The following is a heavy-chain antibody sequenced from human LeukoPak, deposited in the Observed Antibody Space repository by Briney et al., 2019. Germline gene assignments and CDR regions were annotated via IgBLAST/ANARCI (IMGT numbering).Heavy chain of an antibody. CDR1: GGSIGSSSYY. CDR3: ARHFGWQQLVSYFDY. Sequence: PSETLSLTCTVSGGSIGSSSYYWGWIRQPPGKGLEWIGSIYYSGSTYYNPSLKSRVTISVDTSKNQFSLKLSSVTAADTAVYYCARHFGWQQLVSYFDYWGQGTLVTVSS. J-gene: IGHJ4*02. V-gene: IGHV4-39*01. CDR2: IYYSGST. D-gene: IGHD6-13*01.